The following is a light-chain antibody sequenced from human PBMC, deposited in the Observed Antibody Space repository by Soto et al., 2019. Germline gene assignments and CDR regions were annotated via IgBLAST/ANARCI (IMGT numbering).Light chain of an antibody. CDR1: QNIGKY. V-gene: IGKV1-39*01. CDR2: AAS. J-gene: IGKJ2*01. Sequence: DIQMTQSPSSLSASSGDRVTITCRASQNIGKYLIWYQQKPGRPPKVLVYAASNLQSGVSSRFSGDGFGTEFSLTINSLRPEDFATYYCQQSYNLPRTFGQGTTLETK. CDR3: QQSYNLPRT.